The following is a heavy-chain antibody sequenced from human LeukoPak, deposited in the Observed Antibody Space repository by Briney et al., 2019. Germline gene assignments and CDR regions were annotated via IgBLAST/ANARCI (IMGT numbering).Heavy chain of an antibody. D-gene: IGHD3-10*01. V-gene: IGHV4-30-4*01. J-gene: IGHJ5*02. CDR2: IYYSGST. Sequence: SETLSLTCTVSGGSISSGDSYWSWIRQPPGKGLEWIGYIYYSGSTYYNPSLKSRVTISVDTSKNQFSLKLSSVTAADTAVYYCAREVRRIMVRGVRWFDPWGQGTLVTVSS. CDR1: GGSISSGDSY. CDR3: AREVRRIMVRGVRWFDP.